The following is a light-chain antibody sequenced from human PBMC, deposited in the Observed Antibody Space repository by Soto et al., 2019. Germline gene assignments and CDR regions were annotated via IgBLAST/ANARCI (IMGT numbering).Light chain of an antibody. Sequence: DTVLTQSPATLSLSPGERATLSCTTSQSVSCNYLAWYHQKPGQAPRLLIYTASTRATGVPDRFSATGSGTDFTLTINRLEPEDSAVYYCEQYGSSPLLTFGGGTKLEIK. CDR2: TAS. V-gene: IGKV3-20*01. J-gene: IGKJ4*01. CDR1: QSVSCNY. CDR3: EQYGSSPLLT.